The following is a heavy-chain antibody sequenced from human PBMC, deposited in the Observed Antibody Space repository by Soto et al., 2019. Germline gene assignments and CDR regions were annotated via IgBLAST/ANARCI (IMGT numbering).Heavy chain of an antibody. J-gene: IGHJ3*02. CDR2: INSDGSST. CDR1: GFTFSSYW. Sequence: EVQLVESGGGLVQPGGSLRLSCAASGFTFSSYWMHWVRQAPGKGLVWVSRINSDGSSTSYADSVKGRFTISRDNAKNARKLQMNSLRAEDTAVYYCAREGDCSGGSCYLDAFDIWGQGTMVTVSS. CDR3: AREGDCSGGSCYLDAFDI. D-gene: IGHD2-15*01. V-gene: IGHV3-74*01.